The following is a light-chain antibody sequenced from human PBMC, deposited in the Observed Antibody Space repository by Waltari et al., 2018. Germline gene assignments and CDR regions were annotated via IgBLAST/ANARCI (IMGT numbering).Light chain of an antibody. CDR3: ATWDSSLSAGVV. J-gene: IGLJ2*01. CDR1: SSHIGNNY. V-gene: IGLV1-51*01. Sequence: QSVLTQPPSVSATPGQKVTISCSGSSSHIGNNYVSWYQHPPGTAPKLLIYDNSKRPSGTPDRFSGSKSGTSATLGITGLQTGDEADYYCATWDSSLSAGVVFGGGTKLTVL. CDR2: DNS.